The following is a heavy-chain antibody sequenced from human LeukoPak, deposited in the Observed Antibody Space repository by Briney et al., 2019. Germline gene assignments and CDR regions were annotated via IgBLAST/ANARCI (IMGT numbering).Heavy chain of an antibody. J-gene: IGHJ4*02. V-gene: IGHV3-53*01. D-gene: IGHD3-10*01. CDR1: GVTVSTIY. Sequence: SGDSLRLSCAASGVTVSTIYMGWVRQATGRRVDGVAVIYPDGNAYYADSVKGRFTISRDSFEPTLFLQMNSLRAADTAVYYCATLKGWYGEGCFDYWGQGTLVTVSS. CDR3: ATLKGWYGEGCFDY. CDR2: IYPDGNA.